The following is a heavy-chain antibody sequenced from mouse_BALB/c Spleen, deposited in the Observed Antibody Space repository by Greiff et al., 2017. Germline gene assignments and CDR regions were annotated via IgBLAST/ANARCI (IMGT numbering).Heavy chain of an antibody. CDR1: GFTFSSYA. V-gene: IGHV5-6-5*01. Sequence: EVQRVESGGGLVKPGGSLKLSCAASGFTFSSYAMSWVRQTPEKRLEWVASISSGGSTYYPDSVKGRFTISRDNARNILYLQMSSLRSEDTAMYYCARIPLYYGSSYWYFDVWGAGTTVTVSS. D-gene: IGHD1-1*01. J-gene: IGHJ1*01. CDR3: ARIPLYYGSSYWYFDV. CDR2: ISSGGST.